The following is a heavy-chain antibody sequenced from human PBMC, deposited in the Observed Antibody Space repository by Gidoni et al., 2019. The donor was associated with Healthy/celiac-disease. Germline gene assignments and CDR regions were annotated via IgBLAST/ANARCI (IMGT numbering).Heavy chain of an antibody. CDR3: ARARGGVAAAGTGWFDP. V-gene: IGHV1-8*01. J-gene: IGHJ5*02. Sequence: QVQLVQSGAEVKKPGASVKVSCKASGYTFTSYDINWVRQATGQGLEWMGWMNPNSGNTGYAQKFQGRVTMTRNTFISTAYMELSSLRSEDTAVYYCARARGGVAAAGTGWFDPWGQGTLVTVSS. CDR1: GYTFTSYD. CDR2: MNPNSGNT. D-gene: IGHD6-13*01.